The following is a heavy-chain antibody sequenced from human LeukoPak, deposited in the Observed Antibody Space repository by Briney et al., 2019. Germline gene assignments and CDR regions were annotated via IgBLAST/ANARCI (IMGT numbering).Heavy chain of an antibody. CDR1: GYTFTSYD. D-gene: IGHD3-10*02. V-gene: IGHV1-8*01. J-gene: IGHJ6*02. CDR2: MNPNSGNT. CDR3: ARGLEYLFGEFVHYGMDV. Sequence: ASVKVSCKASGYTFTSYDINWVRQATGQGLEWMGWMNPNSGNTGYAQKFQGRVTMTRNTSISTAYMELSSLRSEDTAVYYCARGLEYLFGEFVHYGMDVWGQGTTVTVSS.